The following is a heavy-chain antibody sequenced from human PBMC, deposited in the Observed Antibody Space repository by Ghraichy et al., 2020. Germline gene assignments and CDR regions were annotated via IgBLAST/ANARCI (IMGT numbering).Heavy chain of an antibody. CDR2: IRQDGSEK. CDR1: GFTFSSYW. Sequence: LSLTCAASGFTFSSYWMSWVRQAPGKGLQWVANIRQDGSEKYYVDSVKGRFTISTDNAKNSLYLQMNSLRAEDTAVYYCARVWGYCSGTSCYMDYWGQGTLVTVSS. D-gene: IGHD2-15*01. CDR3: ARVWGYCSGTSCYMDY. V-gene: IGHV3-7*01. J-gene: IGHJ4*02.